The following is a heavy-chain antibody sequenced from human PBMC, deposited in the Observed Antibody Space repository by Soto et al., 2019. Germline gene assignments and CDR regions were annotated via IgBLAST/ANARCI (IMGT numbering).Heavy chain of an antibody. CDR3: ARAPAGGAATPPWFDP. J-gene: IGHJ5*02. CDR2: IYYSGST. V-gene: IGHV4-30-4*01. Sequence: ASETLSLTCTVSGGSISSGDYYWSWIRQPPGKGLEWIGYIYYSGSTYYNPSLKSRVTISVDTSKNQFSLKLSSVTAADTAVYYCARAPAGGAATPPWFDPWGQGTLVTVSS. D-gene: IGHD1-26*01. CDR1: GGSISSGDYY.